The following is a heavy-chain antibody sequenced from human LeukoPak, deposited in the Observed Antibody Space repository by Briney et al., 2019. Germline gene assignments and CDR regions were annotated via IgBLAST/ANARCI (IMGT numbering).Heavy chain of an antibody. CDR3: ARRSGIAVAGAFDY. CDR1: GFTFSGSW. CDR2: IGEDGTEK. Sequence: GGSLRLSCTASGFTFSGSWMTWVRQTPGKGLEWVANIGEDGTEKNYVDSVKGRFTISRDNAKNTLYLQMNSLRAEDTAVYYCARRSGIAVAGAFDYWGQGTLVTVSS. V-gene: IGHV3-7*03. J-gene: IGHJ4*02. D-gene: IGHD6-19*01.